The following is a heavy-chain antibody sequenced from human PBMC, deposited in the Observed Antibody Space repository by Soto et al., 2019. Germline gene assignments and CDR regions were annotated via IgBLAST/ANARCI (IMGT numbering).Heavy chain of an antibody. V-gene: IGHV3-23*01. Sequence: GSLRFSCAASGFTFSSYAMSWVLQAPWKGLEWVSAISGSGGSTYYADSVKGRFTISRDNSKNTLYLQMNSLRAEDTAVYYCAKGRDDYSNSNWFDPWGQGTLVTVSS. D-gene: IGHD4-4*01. CDR2: ISGSGGST. CDR3: AKGRDDYSNSNWFDP. CDR1: GFTFSSYA. J-gene: IGHJ5*02.